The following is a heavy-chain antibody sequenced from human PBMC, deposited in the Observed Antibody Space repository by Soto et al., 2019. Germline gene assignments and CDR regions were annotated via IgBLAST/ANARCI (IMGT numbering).Heavy chain of an antibody. V-gene: IGHV4-59*01. Sequence: SETLSLTCTVSGGSISSYYCSWIRQPPWKGLEWIGYIYYSGITNYNPSLKSRVTISVDTSKNQFSLKLSPVTAADTAVYYCARVIDSSGLKWFDPWGQGTLVTVSS. J-gene: IGHJ5*02. CDR3: ARVIDSSGLKWFDP. D-gene: IGHD3-22*01. CDR1: GGSISSYY. CDR2: IYYSGIT.